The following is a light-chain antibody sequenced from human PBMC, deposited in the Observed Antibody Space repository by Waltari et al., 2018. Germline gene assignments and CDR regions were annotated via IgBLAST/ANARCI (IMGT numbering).Light chain of an antibody. Sequence: DIVLTQSPDSLAVSLGERATINCKSSQTVLHSSSNKNYLAWYQQKPGQPPKLLIYWAFSRESGVPDRFSGSGSGTDFTLTITSLQTEDAAVYHCQQYLSSPPTFGGGTKVEIK. V-gene: IGKV4-1*01. CDR2: WAF. CDR3: QQYLSSPPT. J-gene: IGKJ4*01. CDR1: QTVLHSSSNKNY.